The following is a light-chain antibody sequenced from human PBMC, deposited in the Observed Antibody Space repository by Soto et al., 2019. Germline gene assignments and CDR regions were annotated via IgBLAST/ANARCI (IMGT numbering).Light chain of an antibody. V-gene: IGKV4-1*01. CDR2: WAS. Sequence: DIVMTQSPDSLAVSLGERATINCKSSQSVLYSSNNKNYLAWYQQKPGQPPKLLIYWASTRESGVPDRFSGSGSGTDFTLTISSLQAEDVAVYYCMQRVEFPLTFGGGTKVEIK. J-gene: IGKJ4*01. CDR3: MQRVEFPLT. CDR1: QSVLYSSNNKNY.